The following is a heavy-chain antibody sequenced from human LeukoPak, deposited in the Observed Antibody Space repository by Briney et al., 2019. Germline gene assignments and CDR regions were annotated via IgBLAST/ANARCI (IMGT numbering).Heavy chain of an antibody. CDR2: IISSGTYM. Sequence: GGSLRLSCAASGFTFSSYSMNWVRQAPGKGLEGVSSIISSGTYMYYADSVKGRFTISRDNAKNSLYLQMNSLRAEDTAVYYCASSYGSGSYRVDYWGQGTLVTVSS. J-gene: IGHJ4*02. D-gene: IGHD3-10*01. CDR3: ASSYGSGSYRVDY. CDR1: GFTFSSYS. V-gene: IGHV3-21*06.